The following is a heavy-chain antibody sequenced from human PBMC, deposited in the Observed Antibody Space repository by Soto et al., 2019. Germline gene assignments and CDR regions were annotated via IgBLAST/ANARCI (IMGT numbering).Heavy chain of an antibody. CDR3: ASLLGDILTGYYDHWYFDL. D-gene: IGHD3-9*01. CDR1: GFTFSSYG. J-gene: IGHJ2*01. V-gene: IGHV3-33*01. CDR2: IWYDGSNK. Sequence: QVQLVESGGGVVQPGRSLRLSCAASGFTFSSYGMHWVRQAPGKGLEWVAVIWYDGSNKYYADSVKGRFTISRDNSKNTLYLQMNSLRAEDTAVYYRASLLGDILTGYYDHWYFDLWGRGTLVTVSS.